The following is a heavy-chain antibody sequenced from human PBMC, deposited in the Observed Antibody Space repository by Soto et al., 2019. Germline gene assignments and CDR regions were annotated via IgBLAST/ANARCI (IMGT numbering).Heavy chain of an antibody. CDR3: ARDPAAYYYYYYGMDV. CDR1: GGSFSGYY. D-gene: IGHD2-2*01. Sequence: SETLSLTCAVYGGSFSGYYWSWIRQPPGKGLERIGEINHSGSTNYNPSLKSRVTISVDTSKNQFSLKLSSVTAADTAVYYCARDPAAYYYYYYGMDVWGQGTTVTVSS. CDR2: INHSGST. J-gene: IGHJ6*02. V-gene: IGHV4-34*01.